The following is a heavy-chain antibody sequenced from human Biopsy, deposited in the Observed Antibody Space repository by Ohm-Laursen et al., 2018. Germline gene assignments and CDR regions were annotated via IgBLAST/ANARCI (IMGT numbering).Heavy chain of an antibody. CDR3: VRISITRLLDY. D-gene: IGHD3-3*01. V-gene: IGHV1-18*01. CDR1: GYNFNSYG. Sequence: SVKVSCKASGYNFNSYGISWVRQAPGQGLEWMGRISGYNGNTLYAQKFQHRVTMTTDTSTSTAYMELRSLTSDDTAVYYCVRISITRLLDYWGQGTLVTVSS. J-gene: IGHJ4*02. CDR2: ISGYNGNT.